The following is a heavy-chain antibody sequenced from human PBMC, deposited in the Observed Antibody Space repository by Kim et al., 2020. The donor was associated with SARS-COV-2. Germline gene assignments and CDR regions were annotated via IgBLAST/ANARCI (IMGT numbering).Heavy chain of an antibody. D-gene: IGHD3-22*01. CDR1: GFTFSSYS. J-gene: IGHJ6*02. V-gene: IGHV3-21*01. CDR3: ARANDSSGYKRRKYYYYGMDV. Sequence: GGSLRLSCAASGFTFSSYSMNWVRQAPGKGLEWVSSISSSSSYIYYADSVKGRFTISRDNAKNSLYLQMNSLRAEDTAVYYCARANDSSGYKRRKYYYYGMDVWGQGTTVTVSS. CDR2: ISSSSSYI.